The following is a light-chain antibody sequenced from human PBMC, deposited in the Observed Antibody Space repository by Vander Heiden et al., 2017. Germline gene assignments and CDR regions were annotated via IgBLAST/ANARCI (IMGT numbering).Light chain of an antibody. Sequence: NFMLTQPHSVSEAPGETVTVACTGSSGSIASNYVQWYQQRPRSAPTTVIYEDNQRSSGVPDRFSGSSDRSSNSASLTISGLKPEDEDDYYCQFYYSSTVVFGGGTKLTVL. CDR1: SGSIASNY. J-gene: IGLJ2*01. CDR3: QFYYSSTVV. V-gene: IGLV6-57*02. CDR2: EDN.